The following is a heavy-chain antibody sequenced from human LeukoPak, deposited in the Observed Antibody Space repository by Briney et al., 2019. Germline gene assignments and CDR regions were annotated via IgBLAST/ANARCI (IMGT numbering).Heavy chain of an antibody. CDR2: IYHSGST. J-gene: IGHJ5*02. CDR1: GYSISSGYY. V-gene: IGHV4-38-2*01. CDR3: ARKYSYTSSWLS. D-gene: IGHD6-13*01. Sequence: SETLSLTCAVSGYSISSGYYWGWIRQPPGKGLEWIGSIYHSGSTYYNPSLKSRVTISVDTSKNQFSLKLSSVTAADTAVYCCARKYSYTSSWLSWGQGTLVTVSS.